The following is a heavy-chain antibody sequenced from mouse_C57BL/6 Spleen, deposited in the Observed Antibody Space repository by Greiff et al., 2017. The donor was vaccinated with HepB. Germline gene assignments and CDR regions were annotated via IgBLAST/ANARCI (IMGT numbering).Heavy chain of an antibody. CDR3: ARGGDYGHAMDY. CDR2: IYPGDGDT. V-gene: IGHV1-82*01. CDR1: GYAFSSSW. Sequence: VQLQQSGPELVKPGASVKISCKASGYAFSSSWMNWVKQRPGKGLEWIGRIYPGDGDTNYNGKFKGKATLTADKSSSTAYMQLSSLTSEDSAVYFCARGGDYGHAMDYWGQGTSVTVSS. D-gene: IGHD2-4*01. J-gene: IGHJ4*01.